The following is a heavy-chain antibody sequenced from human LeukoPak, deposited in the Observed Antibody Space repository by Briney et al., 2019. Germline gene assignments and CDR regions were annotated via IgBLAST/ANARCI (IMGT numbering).Heavy chain of an antibody. D-gene: IGHD5-18*01. V-gene: IGHV3-9*01. CDR3: AKDTSDTAMDAIDY. CDR1: GFTFDDYA. J-gene: IGHJ4*02. Sequence: GRSLRLSCAASGFTFDDYAMHWVRQAPGKGLEWVSGISWNSGSIGYADSVKGRFTISRDNAKNSLYLQMNSLRAEDTALYYCAKDTSDTAMDAIDYWGQGTLVTVSS. CDR2: ISWNSGSI.